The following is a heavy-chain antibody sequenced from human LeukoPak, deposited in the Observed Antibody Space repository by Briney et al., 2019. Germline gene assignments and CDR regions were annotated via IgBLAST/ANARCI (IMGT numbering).Heavy chain of an antibody. D-gene: IGHD3-3*01. J-gene: IGHJ5*02. CDR1: NYSISSDYY. CDR2: IHHSGRT. CDR3: ARDHLANLASRLFDP. Sequence: SETLSLTCIVSNYSISSDYYWGWIRQPPGKGLEWIGSIHHSGRTYYNPSLKSRVTLSVDTSKNHFSLKLNSVTAADTAVYYCARDHLANLASRLFDPWGQGTLVTVSS. V-gene: IGHV4-38-2*02.